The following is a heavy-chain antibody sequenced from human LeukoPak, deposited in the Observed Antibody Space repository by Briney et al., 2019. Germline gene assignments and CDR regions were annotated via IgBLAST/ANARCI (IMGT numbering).Heavy chain of an antibody. V-gene: IGHV3-66*02. J-gene: IGHJ6*02. D-gene: IGHD2-21*02. CDR1: GFTVSSNY. CDR3: AGGSVVTASLDGMDV. CDR2: IYSGRST. Sequence: GGSLTLSSVASGFTVSSNYISWVRQAPGKGLEWDSVIYSGRSTYYAASVKGRFTISRDNSKNPLYLQMNSLRAEDTAVYYCAGGSVVTASLDGMDVWGQGTTVTVSS.